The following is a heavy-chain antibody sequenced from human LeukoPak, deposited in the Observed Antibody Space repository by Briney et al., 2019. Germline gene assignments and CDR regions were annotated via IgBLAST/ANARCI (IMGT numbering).Heavy chain of an antibody. J-gene: IGHJ4*02. V-gene: IGHV3-23*01. CDR3: AKGGSAGCYGGLDY. Sequence: GGSLRLSCAASGFTFSSYAMSWVRQAPGKGLEWVSAICGSGGNTYYADSVKGRFTISRDNSKNTLYLQMTGLRAEDTAVYYCAKGGSAGCYGGLDYWGQGTLVTVSS. CDR1: GFTFSSYA. CDR2: ICGSGGNT. D-gene: IGHD2-2*01.